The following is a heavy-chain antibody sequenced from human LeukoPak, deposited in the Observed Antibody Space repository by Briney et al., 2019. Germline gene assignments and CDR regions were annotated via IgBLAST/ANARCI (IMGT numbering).Heavy chain of an antibody. Sequence: PSETLSLTCTVSGGSISSSSYYWGWIRQPPGKGLEWIGSIYYSGSTYYNPSLKSRVTISVDTSKNQFSLKLSSVTAADTAVYYCARHGRLYGDYPDFDYWGQGTLVTVSS. D-gene: IGHD4-17*01. CDR3: ARHGRLYGDYPDFDY. V-gene: IGHV4-39*01. CDR1: GGSISSSSYY. CDR2: IYYSGST. J-gene: IGHJ4*02.